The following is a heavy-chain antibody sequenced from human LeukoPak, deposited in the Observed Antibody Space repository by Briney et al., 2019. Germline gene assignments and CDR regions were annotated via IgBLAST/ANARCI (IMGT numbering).Heavy chain of an antibody. CDR2: IYYTGRT. CDR1: GGSISSTTYY. V-gene: IGHV4-39*01. J-gene: IGHJ4*02. D-gene: IGHD6-19*01. Sequence: PSETLPLTCAVSGGSISSTTYYWAWIRQPPGKGLEWIGSIYYTGRTHYIPSLKSRVTISLDTSKNQFSLSLSSVTAADTAVYYCATQVAGGPLDYWGRGTLVTVSS. CDR3: ATQVAGGPLDY.